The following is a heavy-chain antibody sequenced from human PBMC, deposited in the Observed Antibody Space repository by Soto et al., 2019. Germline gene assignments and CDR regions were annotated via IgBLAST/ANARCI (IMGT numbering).Heavy chain of an antibody. CDR2: IKHSGRT. D-gene: IGHD1-26*01. J-gene: IGHJ4*02. V-gene: IGHV4-34*01. CDR3: ARAPRWGGPLD. CDR1: GGSFSGYY. Sequence: QVQLQQWGAGLLKPSETLSLTCAVYGGSFSGYYWSWVRQPPGKGLEWIGEIKHSGRTNYNPSLKGRVTRSVDTSKNQFSRTLSSVTAADTAVYYCARAPRWGGPLDWGQGTLVTVSS.